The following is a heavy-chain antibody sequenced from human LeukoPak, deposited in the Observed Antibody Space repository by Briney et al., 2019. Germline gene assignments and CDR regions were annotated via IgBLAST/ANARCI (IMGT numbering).Heavy chain of an antibody. CDR1: GGSFSGYY. J-gene: IGHJ5*02. CDR3: ARVGAGAGFWGGFRFDP. CDR2: INHSGST. V-gene: IGHV4-34*01. Sequence: SETLSLTCAVYGGSFSGYYWSWIRQPPGKGLEWIGEINHSGSTNYNPSLKSRVTISVDTSKNQFPLKLSSVTAADTAVYYCARVGAGAGFWGGFRFDPWGQGTLVTVSS. D-gene: IGHD3-3*01.